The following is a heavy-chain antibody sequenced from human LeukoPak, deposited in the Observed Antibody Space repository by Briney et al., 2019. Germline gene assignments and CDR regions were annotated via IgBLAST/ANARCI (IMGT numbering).Heavy chain of an antibody. J-gene: IGHJ4*02. V-gene: IGHV3-23*01. CDR3: AKEVPYTGDGTGYYYPRYFDY. Sequence: GGSLRLSCATSGFTFSTYAMNWVRRAPGKGLEWVSAISNSGNTTYYADSVEGRFTISRDKSKNTLYLQMTSLRAEDTAVYYCAKEVPYTGDGTGYYYPRYFDYWGQGTLVTVSS. CDR1: GFTFSTYA. D-gene: IGHD3-22*01. CDR2: ISNSGNTT.